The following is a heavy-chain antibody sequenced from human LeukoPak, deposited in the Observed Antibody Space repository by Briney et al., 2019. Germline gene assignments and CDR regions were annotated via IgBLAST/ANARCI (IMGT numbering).Heavy chain of an antibody. CDR1: GFTFSTYA. J-gene: IGHJ3*01. CDR2: ISNSSRFV. Sequence: GGSLRLSCAASGFTFSTYAMSWVRQAPGKGLEWVSVISNSSRFVFYRDSFRGRFTIYRDNAENSLYLQMNSLRVEDTAIYYCATIAATGLSRDAFDFWGQGTMVTVSS. D-gene: IGHD6-13*01. CDR3: ATIAATGLSRDAFDF. V-gene: IGHV3-21*01.